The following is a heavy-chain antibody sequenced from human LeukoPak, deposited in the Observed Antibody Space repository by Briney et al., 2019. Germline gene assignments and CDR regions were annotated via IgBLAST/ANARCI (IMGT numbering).Heavy chain of an antibody. V-gene: IGHV3-23*01. CDR3: ARMRSSSSKYFQH. CDR2: ISGSGGST. D-gene: IGHD6-13*01. CDR1: GFTFSNYA. J-gene: IGHJ1*01. Sequence: GGSLRLSCAASGFTFSNYAMSWVRQAPGKGLEWVSAISGSGGSTYYADSAKGRFTISRDNAKNSLYLQMNSLRAEDTAVYYCARMRSSSSKYFQHWGQGTLVNVSS.